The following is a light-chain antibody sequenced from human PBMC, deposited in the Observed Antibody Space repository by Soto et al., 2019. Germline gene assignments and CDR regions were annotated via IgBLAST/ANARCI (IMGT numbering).Light chain of an antibody. CDR3: QQRSQGNPLK. CDR1: QSISTY. J-gene: IGKJ5*01. V-gene: IGKV3-11*01. Sequence: CATLSCISSQSISTYLAWYQVKPGQAPRLLIYDASSRATGVQARFSGSGSGTDFSLTISSLEPEDVAVYYFQQRSQGNPLKFGQGTRLEIK. CDR2: DAS.